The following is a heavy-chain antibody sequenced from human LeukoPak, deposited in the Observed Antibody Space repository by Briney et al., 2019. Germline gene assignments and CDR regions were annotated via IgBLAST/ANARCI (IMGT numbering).Heavy chain of an antibody. CDR1: GGTFSSYA. CDR2: INPNSGGT. J-gene: IGHJ5*02. Sequence: ASVKVSCKASGGTFSSYAISWVRQAPGQGLEWMGWINPNSGGTNYAQKFQGRVTMTRDTSISTAYMELSRLRSDDTAVYYCARTLPTRVNWFDPWGQGTLVTVSS. V-gene: IGHV1-2*02. CDR3: ARTLPTRVNWFDP.